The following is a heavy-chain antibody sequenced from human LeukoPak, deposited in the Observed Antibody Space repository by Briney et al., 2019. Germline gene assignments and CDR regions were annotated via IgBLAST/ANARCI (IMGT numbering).Heavy chain of an antibody. CDR3: ARATAAGPFDY. CDR1: GFIFSDYY. CDR2: INWNGGST. Sequence: GGSLRLSCAASGFIFSDYYMSWIRQAPGKGLEWVSGINWNGGSTGYADSVKGRFTISRDNAKNSLYLQMNSLRAEDTALYYCARATAAGPFDYWGQGTLVTVSS. V-gene: IGHV3-20*04. D-gene: IGHD6-13*01. J-gene: IGHJ4*02.